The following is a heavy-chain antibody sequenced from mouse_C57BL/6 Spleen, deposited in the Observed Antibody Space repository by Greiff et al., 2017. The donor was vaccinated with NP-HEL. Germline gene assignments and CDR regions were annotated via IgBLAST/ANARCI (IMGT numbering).Heavy chain of an antibody. CDR1: GFTFSSYG. Sequence: EVQVVESGGDLVKPGGSLKLSCAASGFTFSSYGMSWVRQTPDKRLEWVATISSGGSYTYYPDSVKGRFTISRDNAKNTLYLQMSSLKSEDTAMYYCARWLPPMDFWGQVTSVTVAS. J-gene: IGHJ4*01. CDR3: ARWLPPMDF. D-gene: IGHD2-2*01. CDR2: ISSGGSYT. V-gene: IGHV5-6*01.